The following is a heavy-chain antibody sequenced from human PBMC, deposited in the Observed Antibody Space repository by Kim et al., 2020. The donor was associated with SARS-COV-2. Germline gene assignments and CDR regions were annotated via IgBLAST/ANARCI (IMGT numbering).Heavy chain of an antibody. V-gene: IGHV3-33*01. J-gene: IGHJ4*02. CDR3: VRQGENY. Sequence: YDGSSKYSAESVKGRFTISRDNSKNTVYLQMNDLRAEDTAVYYCVRQGENYWGQGTLVTVSS. D-gene: IGHD3-10*01. CDR2: YDGSSK.